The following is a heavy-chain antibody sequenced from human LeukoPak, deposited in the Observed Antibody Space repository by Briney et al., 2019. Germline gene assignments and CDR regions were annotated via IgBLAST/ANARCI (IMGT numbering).Heavy chain of an antibody. V-gene: IGHV1-18*01. J-gene: IGHJ3*02. CDR3: ATFIVGATPGAFDI. Sequence: ASVKVSCKASGYTFTSYGISWVRQAPGQGLEWMGWISAYNGNTNYAQKFQGRVTMTEDTSTDTAYMELSSLRSEDTAVYYCATFIVGATPGAFDIWGQGTMATVSS. CDR2: ISAYNGNT. D-gene: IGHD1-26*01. CDR1: GYTFTSYG.